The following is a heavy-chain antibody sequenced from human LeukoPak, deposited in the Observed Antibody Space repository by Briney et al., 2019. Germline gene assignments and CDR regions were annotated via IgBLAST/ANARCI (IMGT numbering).Heavy chain of an antibody. Sequence: SETLSLTCTVAGGSISSYYWSWIRQPPGKRLEWIGYIYHSGSTNYNSSLKSRVTISVDTSKNQFSLKLSSVTAADTAVYYCARHAAFAEYQSHLTHFDYWGQGTLVTVSS. J-gene: IGHJ4*02. V-gene: IGHV4-59*08. CDR1: GGSISSYY. CDR3: ARHAAFAEYQSHLTHFDY. D-gene: IGHD2-2*01. CDR2: IYHSGST.